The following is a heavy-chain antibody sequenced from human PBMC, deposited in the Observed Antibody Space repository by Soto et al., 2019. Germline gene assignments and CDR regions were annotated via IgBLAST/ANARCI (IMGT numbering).Heavy chain of an antibody. CDR3: ARDPGRSYDFWTFDY. V-gene: IGHV1-18*01. D-gene: IGHD3-3*01. J-gene: IGHJ4*02. CDR2: ISAYNGNT. Sequence: QVQLVQSGAEVKKPGASVKVSCKASGYTFTSYGISWVRQAPGQGLEWMGWISAYNGNTNYAQKLQGRVTMTTDTSTSTGYMELRSLRSDDTAVYYCARDPGRSYDFWTFDYWGQGTVVTVSS. CDR1: GYTFTSYG.